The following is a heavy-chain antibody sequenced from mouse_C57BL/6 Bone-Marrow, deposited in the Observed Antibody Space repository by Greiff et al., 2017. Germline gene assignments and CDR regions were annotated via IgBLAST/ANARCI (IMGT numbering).Heavy chain of an antibody. Sequence: EVQLQQSGAELVRPGASVKLSCTASGFNIKDDYMHWVKQRPEQGLEWIGWIDPENGDTEYAPKFQGKATITADTSSNTAYLQLSSLTSEDTAVYYCTGFNYDYSYYFDYWGQGTTLTVSS. D-gene: IGHD2-4*01. J-gene: IGHJ2*01. CDR2: IDPENGDT. CDR3: TGFNYDYSYYFDY. CDR1: GFNIKDDY. V-gene: IGHV14-4*01.